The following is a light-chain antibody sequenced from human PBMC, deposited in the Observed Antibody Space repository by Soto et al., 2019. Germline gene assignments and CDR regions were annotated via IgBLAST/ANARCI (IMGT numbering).Light chain of an antibody. V-gene: IGKV1-5*01. Sequence: DIQLTQSPSTLSASVVDRVTITFRASQGITGWLAWYQQKPGKAPKLLIFDASTLESGVPPRFTGSGSGTEFTLSISNLQPDDFATYYCQQYQRYWTFGHGTKVDIK. CDR1: QGITGW. CDR3: QQYQRYWT. CDR2: DAS. J-gene: IGKJ1*01.